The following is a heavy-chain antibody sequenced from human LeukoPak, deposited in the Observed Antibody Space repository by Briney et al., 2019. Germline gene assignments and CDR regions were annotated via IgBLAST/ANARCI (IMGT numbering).Heavy chain of an antibody. V-gene: IGHV4-4*07. J-gene: IGHJ3*02. D-gene: IGHD2-15*01. CDR3: ASTAVVVAATSDAFDI. Sequence: SETLSLTCTVSGGSISSYYWSWIRQPAGKGLEWIGRIYTSGSTNYNPSLKSRVTMSVDTSKDQFSLKLSSVTAADTAVYYCASTAVVVAATSDAFDIWGQGTMVTVSS. CDR2: IYTSGST. CDR1: GGSISSYY.